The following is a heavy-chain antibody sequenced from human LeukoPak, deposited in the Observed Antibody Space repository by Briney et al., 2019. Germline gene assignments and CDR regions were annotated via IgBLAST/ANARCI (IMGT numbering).Heavy chain of an antibody. CDR1: GGTFSSYA. D-gene: IGHD5-12*01. CDR3: ASGRLSVDIVATTDY. CDR2: IIPILGIA. J-gene: IGHJ4*02. Sequence: ASVKVSCKASGGTFSSYAISWVRQAPGQGLEWMGRIIPILGIANYAQKFQGRVMITADKSTSTAYMELSSLRSEDTAVYYCASGRLSVDIVATTDYWGQGTLVTVSS. V-gene: IGHV1-69*04.